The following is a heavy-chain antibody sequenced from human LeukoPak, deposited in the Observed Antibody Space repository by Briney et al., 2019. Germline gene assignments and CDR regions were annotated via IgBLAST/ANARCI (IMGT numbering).Heavy chain of an antibody. CDR1: GGSFSGYY. CDR2: INHSGST. D-gene: IGHD6-6*01. CDR3: ARTPVRRIAARPPFDY. V-gene: IGHV4-34*01. J-gene: IGHJ4*02. Sequence: SETLYLTCAVYGGSFSGYYWSWIRQPPGKGLEWIGEINHSGSTNYNPSLKSRVTISVDTSKNQFSLKLSSVTAADTAVYYCARTPVRRIAARPPFDYWGQGTLVTVSS.